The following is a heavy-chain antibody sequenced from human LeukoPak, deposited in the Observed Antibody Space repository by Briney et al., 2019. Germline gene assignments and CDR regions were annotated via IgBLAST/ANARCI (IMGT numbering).Heavy chain of an antibody. D-gene: IGHD2-21*02. V-gene: IGHV3-23*01. CDR1: GFTFSSYA. Sequence: GGSLRLSCAASGFTFSSYAMSWVRQAPGKGLEWVSAISGSGGSTYYADSVKGRFTISRDNSRNTLYLQMNSLRAEDTAVYYCAKDPASNCGGDCYLASWGQGTLVTVSS. J-gene: IGHJ5*02. CDR2: ISGSGGST. CDR3: AKDPASNCGGDCYLAS.